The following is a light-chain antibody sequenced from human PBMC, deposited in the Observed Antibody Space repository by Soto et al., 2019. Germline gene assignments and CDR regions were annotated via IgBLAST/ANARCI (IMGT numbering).Light chain of an antibody. Sequence: EIVMTQSPATLSVSPGERATLSCRASQSISTILAWYQQRPGQAPRLLMYGASTRAAGIPARFSGSGSGTEFTLTISSLQSEDFATYYCQQYNSYPLTFGGGTKVEIK. J-gene: IGKJ4*01. CDR1: QSISTI. V-gene: IGKV3-15*01. CDR3: QQYNSYPLT. CDR2: GAS.